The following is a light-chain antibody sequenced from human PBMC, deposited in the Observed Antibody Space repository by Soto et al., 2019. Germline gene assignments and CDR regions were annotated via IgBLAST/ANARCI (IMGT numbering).Light chain of an antibody. CDR2: GAS. J-gene: IGKJ2*01. CDR3: HQYHNWPYT. CDR1: QYVGSS. V-gene: IGKV3-15*01. Sequence: EIVMTQSPGILSVSSGEGASLSYRASQYVGSSLAWYQQKPGQAPRLLIYGASTRATASPARFSASGSGTDFTLSISSLQSEDFAIYYCHQYHNWPYTFGQGTKLAI.